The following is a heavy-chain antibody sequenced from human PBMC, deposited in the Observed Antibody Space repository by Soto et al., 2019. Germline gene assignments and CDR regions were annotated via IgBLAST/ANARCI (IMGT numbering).Heavy chain of an antibody. Sequence: QVQLVQSRAEVKNPGASVKVSCKASGYSFTRYGIAWARQAPGQGLEWMGWINTYNGNTNYAQNLQGRVTLTTDTNTSTAYMELTSLRSNDTAIYYCAMVDVYVTPSPQDVWGQGTTVIVSS. V-gene: IGHV1-18*01. D-gene: IGHD3-16*01. J-gene: IGHJ6*02. CDR3: AMVDVYVTPSPQDV. CDR1: GYSFTRYG. CDR2: INTYNGNT.